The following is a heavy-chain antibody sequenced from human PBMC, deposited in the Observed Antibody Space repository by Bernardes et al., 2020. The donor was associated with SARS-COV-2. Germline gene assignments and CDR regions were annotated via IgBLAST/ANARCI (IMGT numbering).Heavy chain of an antibody. CDR2: IRHSDSST. CDR3: AKSATSLQHYFDY. J-gene: IGHJ4*02. D-gene: IGHD1-1*01. Sequence: GGSLRLSCAASGFTFSAYAMNWVRRSPGKGLEWVSGIRHSDSSTYYADSVKGRFTISRDDSKNTLYLQMNSLRAEDTAVYYCAKSATSLQHYFDYWGQGAPVTVSS. CDR1: GFTFSAYA. V-gene: IGHV3-23*01.